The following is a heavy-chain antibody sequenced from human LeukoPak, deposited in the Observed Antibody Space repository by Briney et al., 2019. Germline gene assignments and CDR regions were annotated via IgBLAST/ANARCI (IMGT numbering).Heavy chain of an antibody. CDR2: ISSSGSTI. D-gene: IGHD4-17*01. Sequence: GGSLRLSCAASGFTFSSYEMNWVRQAPGKGLEWVSYISSSGSTIYHADSVKGRFTISRDNAKNSLYLQMNSLRAEDTAVYYCAREGYGDYDPLFDYWGQGTLVTVSS. J-gene: IGHJ4*02. CDR1: GFTFSSYE. V-gene: IGHV3-48*03. CDR3: AREGYGDYDPLFDY.